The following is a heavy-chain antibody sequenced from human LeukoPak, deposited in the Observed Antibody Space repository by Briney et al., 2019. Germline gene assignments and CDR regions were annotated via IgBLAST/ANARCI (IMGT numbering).Heavy chain of an antibody. J-gene: IGHJ4*02. V-gene: IGHV4-39*01. CDR2: IYYSGST. CDR3: ARTGVVMASGFDY. CDR1: GGSISSSSYY. Sequence: SETLSLTCTVSGGSISSSSYYWGWIRQPPGKGLEWIGSIYYSGSTYYNPSLKSRVTISVDTSKNQFSLKLSSVTAADTAVYYCARTGVVMASGFDYWGQGTLVTVSS. D-gene: IGHD3-3*01.